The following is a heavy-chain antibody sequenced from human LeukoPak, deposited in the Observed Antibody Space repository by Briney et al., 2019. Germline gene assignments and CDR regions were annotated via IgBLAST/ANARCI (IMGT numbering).Heavy chain of an antibody. CDR3: ARDGVTAIRY. Sequence: GGSLRLSCAASGFPVSNVWMSWVRQAPGKGLEWVSYISSSGSTIYYADSVKGQFTISRDNAKNSLYLQMNSLRAEDTAVYYCARDGVTAIRYWGQGTLVTVSS. D-gene: IGHD2-21*02. V-gene: IGHV3-11*01. J-gene: IGHJ4*02. CDR1: GFPVSNVW. CDR2: ISSSGSTI.